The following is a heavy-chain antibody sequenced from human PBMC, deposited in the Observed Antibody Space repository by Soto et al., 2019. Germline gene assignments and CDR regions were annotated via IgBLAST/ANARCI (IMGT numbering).Heavy chain of an antibody. J-gene: IGHJ4*02. CDR1: GFTFSGYA. CDR2: IGTSGSNS. D-gene: IGHD2-15*01. Sequence: GGSLRLSCAASGFTFSGYAMSWVRQAPGKGLEWVSTIGTSGSNSYYPDSVKGRFTIFRDNSKNTLYLQMNSLRAEDTAVYYCAKRAVVGAARYFDYWGLGTLVTVSS. CDR3: AKRAVVGAARYFDY. V-gene: IGHV3-23*01.